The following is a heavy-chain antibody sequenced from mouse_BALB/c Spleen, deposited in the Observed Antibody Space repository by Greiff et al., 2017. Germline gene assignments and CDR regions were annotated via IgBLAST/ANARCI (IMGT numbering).Heavy chain of an antibody. D-gene: IGHD1-1*01. Sequence: QVQLQQSGAELARPGASVKLSCKASGYTFTSYWMQWVKQRPGQGLEWIGAIYPGDGDTRYTQKFKGKATLTADKSSSTAYMQLSSLASEDSAVYYCARWGYGSSTGFAYWGQGTLVTVSA. CDR1: GYTFTSYW. CDR3: ARWGYGSSTGFAY. J-gene: IGHJ3*01. V-gene: IGHV1-87*01. CDR2: IYPGDGDT.